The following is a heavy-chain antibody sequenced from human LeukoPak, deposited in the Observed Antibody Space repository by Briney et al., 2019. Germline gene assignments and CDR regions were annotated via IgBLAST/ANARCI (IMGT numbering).Heavy chain of an antibody. Sequence: GGSLRLSYAASGFIVKSNYMSWVRQVPGNGLEWVSVIYYGGSTYHADSVKGRFTISRDNSRNTVYLQMNSLRAEDTAVYYCATDSAHYGGNSGLDYWGQGTLVTVSS. D-gene: IGHD4-23*01. V-gene: IGHV3-66*01. CDR1: GFIVKSNY. J-gene: IGHJ4*02. CDR2: IYYGGST. CDR3: ATDSAHYGGNSGLDY.